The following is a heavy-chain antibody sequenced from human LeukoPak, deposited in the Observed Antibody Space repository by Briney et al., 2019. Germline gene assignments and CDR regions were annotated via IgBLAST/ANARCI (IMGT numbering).Heavy chain of an antibody. V-gene: IGHV1-69*04. D-gene: IGHD7-27*01. J-gene: IGHJ4*02. CDR1: GGTSNSHA. CDR2: IIPNLGTT. Sequence: ASVKVSCKASGGTSNSHAISWVRQAPGQGLEWMGRIIPNLGTTNRAQNFQDRVTLTADKSTNTAYMELTSLTSDDTAVYYCAKLYWGEGSYFDYWGQGTLVTVSS. CDR3: AKLYWGEGSYFDY.